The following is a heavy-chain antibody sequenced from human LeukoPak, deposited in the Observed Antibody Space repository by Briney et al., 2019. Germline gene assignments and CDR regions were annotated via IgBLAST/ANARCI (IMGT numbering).Heavy chain of an antibody. D-gene: IGHD3-22*01. V-gene: IGHV1-24*01. J-gene: IGHJ4*02. CDR2: FDPEYGKI. Sequence: GASVKVSCKVSGYTLTELSIHWVRQAPGKGLEWMGGFDPEYGKIIYAQKFQGRVTMTEDTSTDTAYMELSSLRSEDTAVYYCATAYYYDSSGYYLHWGQGTLVTVSS. CDR1: GYTLTELS. CDR3: ATAYYYDSSGYYLH.